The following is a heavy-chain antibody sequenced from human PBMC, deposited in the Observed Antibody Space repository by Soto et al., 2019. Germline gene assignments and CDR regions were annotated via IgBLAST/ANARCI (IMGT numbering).Heavy chain of an antibody. CDR1: GYTFTSYG. CDR3: ARDNGYGDYADPYYYGMDV. V-gene: IGHV1-18*01. Sequence: QVQLVQSGAEVKKPGASVKVSCKASGYTFTSYGISWVRQAPGQGLEWMGWISAYNGNTNYAQKLQGRVTMTTDTATSTAYMELRSLRSDDTAVYYCARDNGYGDYADPYYYGMDVWGQGTTVTVSS. D-gene: IGHD4-17*01. CDR2: ISAYNGNT. J-gene: IGHJ6*02.